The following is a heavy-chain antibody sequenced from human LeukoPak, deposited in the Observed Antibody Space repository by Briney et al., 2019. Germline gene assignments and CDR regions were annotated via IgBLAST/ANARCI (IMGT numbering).Heavy chain of an antibody. Sequence: SETLSLTCAVYGGSFSGYYWSWIRQPPGKGLEWIWEINHSGSTNYNPSLKSRVTISVDTSKNQFSLKLSSVTAADTAVYYCARASSFLLDYWGQGTLVTVSS. D-gene: IGHD2/OR15-2a*01. CDR2: INHSGST. CDR3: ARASSFLLDY. J-gene: IGHJ4*02. CDR1: GGSFSGYY. V-gene: IGHV4-34*01.